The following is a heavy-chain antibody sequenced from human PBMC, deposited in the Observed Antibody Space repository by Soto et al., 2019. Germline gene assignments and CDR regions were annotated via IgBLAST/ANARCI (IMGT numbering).Heavy chain of an antibody. CDR2: IIPIFGTA. Sequence: ASVKVSCKASGGTFSSYAISWERQAPGQGLEWMGGIIPIFGTANYAQKFQGRVTITADESTSTAYMELSSLRSEDTAVYYCARVDLGNWFDPWGHGTLVAVPP. CDR3: ARVDLGNWFDP. J-gene: IGHJ5*02. V-gene: IGHV1-69*13. CDR1: GGTFSSYA. D-gene: IGHD2-2*03.